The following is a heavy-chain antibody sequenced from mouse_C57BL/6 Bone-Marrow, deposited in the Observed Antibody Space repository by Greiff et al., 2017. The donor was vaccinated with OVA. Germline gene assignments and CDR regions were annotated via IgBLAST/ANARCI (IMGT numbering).Heavy chain of an antibody. CDR2: IYPRSGNT. CDR3: ARGSDYDYDVIDY. D-gene: IGHD2-4*01. J-gene: IGHJ2*01. CDR1: GYTFTSYG. Sequence: VQRVESGAELARPGASVKLSCKASGYTFTSYGISWVKQRTGQGLEWIGEIYPRSGNTYYNEKFKGKATLTADKASSTAYMELRSLTSEDSAVYFCARGSDYDYDVIDYWGQGTTLTVSS. V-gene: IGHV1-81*01.